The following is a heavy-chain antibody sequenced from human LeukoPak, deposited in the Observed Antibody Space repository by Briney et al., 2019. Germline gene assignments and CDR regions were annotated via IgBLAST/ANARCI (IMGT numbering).Heavy chain of an antibody. CDR1: GFIFTSYG. V-gene: IGHV3-30*02. Sequence: GGSLRLSYAASGFIFTSYGMHWARQAPGKGLEWVAFIRYDGSIKFYADSVKGRFTISRDNSRNTLYLQMNSLRAEDTAVYYCAKDSRHRIVGTTTFLDYWGQGTLVTVSS. J-gene: IGHJ4*02. CDR3: AKDSRHRIVGTTTFLDY. CDR2: IRYDGSIK. D-gene: IGHD1-26*01.